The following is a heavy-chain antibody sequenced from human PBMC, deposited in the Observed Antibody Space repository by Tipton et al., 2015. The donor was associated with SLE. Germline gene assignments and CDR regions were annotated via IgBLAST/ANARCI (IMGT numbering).Heavy chain of an antibody. Sequence: VQLVQSGGGLVQPGGSLRLSCAASGFTFSSYEMNWVRQAPGKGLEWVSYIGGGGDYTYYADSVKGRFTISRDNSENTLYLQMSSLRAEDTAVYYCAKAGSNWHNYFDYWGQGTLVTVSS. J-gene: IGHJ4*02. CDR1: GFTFSSYE. CDR3: AKAGSNWHNYFDY. D-gene: IGHD1-26*01. V-gene: IGHV3-23*04. CDR2: IGGGGDYT.